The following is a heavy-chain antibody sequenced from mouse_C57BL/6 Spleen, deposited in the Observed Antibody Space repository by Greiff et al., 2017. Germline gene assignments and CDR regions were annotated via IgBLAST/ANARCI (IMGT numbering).Heavy chain of an antibody. CDR3: ASGTFAY. CDR1: GFSLTSYG. CDR2: IWGVGST. Sequence: VKLMESGPGLVAPSQSLSITCTFSGFSLTSYGVDWVRQSPGTGLEWLGVIWGVGSTNYNSALNSRLSISKDNSKSQVFLKMNSLHTDDTAMYYCASGTFAYWGQGTLVTVSA. J-gene: IGHJ3*01. V-gene: IGHV2-6*01.